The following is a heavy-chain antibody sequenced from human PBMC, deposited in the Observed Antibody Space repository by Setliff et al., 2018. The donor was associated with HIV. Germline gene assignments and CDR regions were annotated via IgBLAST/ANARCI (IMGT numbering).Heavy chain of an antibody. CDR2: MSGNNGNT. V-gene: IGHV1-18*04. CDR3: ARQLSNSLDY. CDR1: GYSLANYA. Sequence: ASVKVSCKASGYSLANYAISWVRQVPGHVLEWMGWMSGNNGNTKSAPKVQGRLTLATDISTGTAYMELMSLTSDDTAVYYCARQLSNSLDYWGQGTLVTVPQ. J-gene: IGHJ4*02. D-gene: IGHD7-27*01.